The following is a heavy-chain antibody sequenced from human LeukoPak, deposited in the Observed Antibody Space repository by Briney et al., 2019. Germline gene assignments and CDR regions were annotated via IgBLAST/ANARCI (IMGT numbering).Heavy chain of an antibody. CDR2: IHASDSET. J-gene: IGHJ5*02. Sequence: GESLKISCLDSGYSFTDYWIGWARQMPGKGLEWMEIIHASDSETVYSPSFQGQVTISADKSISTAFLQWSSLKASDTAMYYCARAYHSNHYWEFDPWGQGTLVTVSS. CDR3: ARAYHSNHYWEFDP. D-gene: IGHD3-22*01. CDR1: GYSFTDYW. V-gene: IGHV5-51*01.